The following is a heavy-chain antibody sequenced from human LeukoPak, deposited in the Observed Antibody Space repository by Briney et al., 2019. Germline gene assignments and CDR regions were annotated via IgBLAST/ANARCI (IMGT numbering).Heavy chain of an antibody. CDR3: ARSHYCSSTSCYSHMDV. J-gene: IGHJ6*03. Sequence: GGSLRLSSAASGFTVSSNYMSWVRQAPGKGLEWVSVIYSGGSTYYADSVKGRFTISRDNSKNTLYLQMNSLRAEDTAVYYCARSHYCSSTSCYSHMDVWGKGTTVTVSS. D-gene: IGHD2-2*02. CDR1: GFTVSSNY. CDR2: IYSGGST. V-gene: IGHV3-53*01.